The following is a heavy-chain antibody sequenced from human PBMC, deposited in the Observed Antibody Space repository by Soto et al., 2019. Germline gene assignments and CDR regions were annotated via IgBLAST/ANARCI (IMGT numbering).Heavy chain of an antibody. CDR2: AHHSGRT. Sequence: QVQLQESGPGLVKPSETLSLTCTVSGGSMTSSNWWNWVRQSPGKGLEWIGEAHHSGRTNYNPSLKSRVTISVDKSKNHFSLKLSSVTAADTAVYYCARSEATGLDYWGQGTLVTVSS. D-gene: IGHD1-26*01. J-gene: IGHJ4*02. CDR1: GGSMTSSNW. V-gene: IGHV4-4*02. CDR3: ARSEATGLDY.